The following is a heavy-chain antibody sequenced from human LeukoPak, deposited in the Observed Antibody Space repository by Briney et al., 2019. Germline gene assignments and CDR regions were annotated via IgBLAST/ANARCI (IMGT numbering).Heavy chain of an antibody. J-gene: IGHJ4*02. V-gene: IGHV4-59*01. Sequence: PSETCPSPALSLVAPSVVTTGAGSGSPQGRDWSGLGNSGTTNYNPSHKSRVTISVDTSKNQFSLKLSSVTAADTAVYYCARGVYIAAAQYGYWGQGTLVTVSS. CDR3: ARGVYIAAAQYGY. D-gene: IGHD6-13*01. CDR2: SGTT. CDR1: VAPSVVTT.